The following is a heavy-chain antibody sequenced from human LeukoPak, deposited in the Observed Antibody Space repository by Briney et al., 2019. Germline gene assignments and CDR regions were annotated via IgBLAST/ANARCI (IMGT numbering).Heavy chain of an antibody. D-gene: IGHD5-18*01. J-gene: IGHJ4*02. CDR1: GGSIRSYY. CDR2: IYISGST. V-gene: IGHV4-4*07. Sequence: SETLSLTCTVSGGSIRSYYWNWIRQPAGKGLEWIGRIYISGSTNYNPSLKSRVTMSVDTSKNQFSLKLSSVTAADTAVYYCARDLGYTYGYGFDYWGQGTLVTVSS. CDR3: ARDLGYTYGYGFDY.